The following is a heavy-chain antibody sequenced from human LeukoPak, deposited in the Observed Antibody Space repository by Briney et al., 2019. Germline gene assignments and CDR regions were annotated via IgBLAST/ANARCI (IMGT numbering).Heavy chain of an antibody. CDR3: ARFPSLAAGLGTYYYGMDV. J-gene: IGHJ6*02. CDR1: GFTFSTYS. CDR2: ISYDGSNK. V-gene: IGHV3-30-3*01. D-gene: IGHD6-13*01. Sequence: GGSLRLSCAASGFTFSTYSMHWVRQAPGKGLEWVAFISYDGSNKYCADSVKGRFPISRDNSNNTLFLQMSSLRPEDTAVYYCARFPSLAAGLGTYYYGMDVWGQGTTVTVSS.